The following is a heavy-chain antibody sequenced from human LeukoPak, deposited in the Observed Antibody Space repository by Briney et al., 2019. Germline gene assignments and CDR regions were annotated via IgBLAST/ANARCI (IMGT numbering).Heavy chain of an antibody. Sequence: TGGSLRLSCVASGFTFSTYSMNWVRQAPGKGLEWVSSISSSSTYIYYADSVKGRFTISRDNAKNSLYLQMNSLRAEDTAVYYCAELGITMIGGVWGKGTPVTISS. D-gene: IGHD3-10*02. V-gene: IGHV3-21*01. CDR2: ISSSSTYI. CDR3: AELGITMIGGV. CDR1: GFTFSTYS. J-gene: IGHJ6*04.